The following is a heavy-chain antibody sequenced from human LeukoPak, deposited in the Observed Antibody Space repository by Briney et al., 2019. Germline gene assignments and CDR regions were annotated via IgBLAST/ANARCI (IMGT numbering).Heavy chain of an antibody. J-gene: IGHJ3*02. CDR1: GGSISSYY. CDR3: ARDREYCSSTSCYTGRDAFDI. CDR2: IYHSGST. V-gene: IGHV4-59*12. Sequence: SETLSLTCTVSGGSISSYYWSWIRQPPGKGLEWIGYIYHSGSTNYNPSLKSRVTISVDTSKNQFSLKLSSVTAADTAVYYCARDREYCSSTSCYTGRDAFDIWGQGTMVTVSS. D-gene: IGHD2-2*02.